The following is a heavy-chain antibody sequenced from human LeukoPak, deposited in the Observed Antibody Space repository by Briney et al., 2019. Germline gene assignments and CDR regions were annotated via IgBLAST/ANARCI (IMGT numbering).Heavy chain of an antibody. D-gene: IGHD3-22*01. CDR3: AKSGSSGPTYFDY. J-gene: IGHJ4*02. CDR2: ISGSGGST. CDR1: GFTFSSYA. Sequence: GKSLRLSCAASGFTFSSYAMSWVRQAPGKGLEWVSAISGSGGSTYYADSVKGRFTISRDNSKNTLYLQMNSLRAEDTAVYYCAKSGSSGPTYFDYWGQGTLVTVSS. V-gene: IGHV3-23*01.